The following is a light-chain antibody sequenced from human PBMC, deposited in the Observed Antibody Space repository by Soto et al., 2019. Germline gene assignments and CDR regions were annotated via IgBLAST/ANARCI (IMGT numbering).Light chain of an antibody. CDR3: QQSSTTVFT. CDR2: AAS. V-gene: IGKV1-39*01. CDR1: QRIVSH. Sequence: DIQMTQSPSSLSASVGDRVTITCRASQRIVSHLNWYQQKPGKAPNLLIYAASSLESGVPSRFSGSGSGTDFTLTISSLQPEDFATYYCQQSSTTVFTFGPGTEVDIK. J-gene: IGKJ3*01.